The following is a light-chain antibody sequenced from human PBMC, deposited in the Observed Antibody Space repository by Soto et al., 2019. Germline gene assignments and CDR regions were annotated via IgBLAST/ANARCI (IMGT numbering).Light chain of an antibody. CDR2: DVS. V-gene: IGLV2-14*01. CDR1: SSDVGGYNY. J-gene: IGLJ1*01. Sequence: LTQPASVSGSPGQSITISCTGTSSDVGGYNYVSWYQQHPGKAPKLMIYDVSNRPSGVSNRFSGSKSGNTASLTISGLQAEDEADYYCSPYTSSSPYVFATGTKVTV. CDR3: SPYTSSSPYV.